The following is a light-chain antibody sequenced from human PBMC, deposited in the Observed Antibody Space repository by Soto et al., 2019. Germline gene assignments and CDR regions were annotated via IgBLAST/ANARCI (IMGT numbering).Light chain of an antibody. CDR3: AAWDDSLNGPVV. CDR2: SND. CDR1: SSNIGSNT. V-gene: IGLV1-44*01. Sequence: QSVLTQPPSASGTPGQRVTISCSGSSSNIGSNTVNWFQQLPRMAPKLLIYSNDERPSGVPDRFSGSKSGTSASLAISGLQSEDEADYYCAAWDDSLNGPVVFGGGTQLTVL. J-gene: IGLJ2*01.